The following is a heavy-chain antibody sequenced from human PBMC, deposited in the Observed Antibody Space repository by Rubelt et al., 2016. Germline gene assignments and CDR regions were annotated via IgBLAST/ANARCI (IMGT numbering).Heavy chain of an antibody. Sequence: SYSMNWVRQAPGKGLEWVSYISSSSSTIYYADSVKGRFTISRDNAKNSLYLQMNSLRAEDTAVYYCARDGIAAAGPFDYWGQGTLVTVSS. CDR3: ARDGIAAAGPFDY. V-gene: IGHV3-48*01. CDR2: ISSSSSTI. J-gene: IGHJ4*02. CDR1: SYS. D-gene: IGHD6-13*01.